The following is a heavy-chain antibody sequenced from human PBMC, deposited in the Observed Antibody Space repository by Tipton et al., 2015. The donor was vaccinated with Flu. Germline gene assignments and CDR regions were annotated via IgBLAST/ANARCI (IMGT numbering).Heavy chain of an antibody. V-gene: IGHV4-39*07. D-gene: IGHD6-19*01. Sequence: TLSLTCTVSGASISSRSYYWGWIRQPPGKGLEWIGCIYSSGSTYYNPSLKSRVTISLDTSKNQFSLKLSSVTAVDTAVYYCAREKDSSGSEYFQHWGQGTLVTVSS. CDR2: IYSSGST. CDR3: AREKDSSGSEYFQH. CDR1: GASISSRSYY. J-gene: IGHJ1*01.